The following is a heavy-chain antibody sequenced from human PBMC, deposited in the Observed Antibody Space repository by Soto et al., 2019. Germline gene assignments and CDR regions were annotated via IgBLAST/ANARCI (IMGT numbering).Heavy chain of an antibody. CDR2: IVPMFGTA. D-gene: IGHD3-3*01. Sequence: QVQLVQSGAEVKKPGSSVNVSYKTSGDTYGNSAITWVRQAPGQGLEWLGGIVPMFGTANYAQKFQGRVTITADESTITTYMELSSLNTDDTAVYYCARDGDPQSAFWSGPLGGGRFDPWGQGTLVTVSS. V-gene: IGHV1-69*12. CDR1: GDTYGNSA. J-gene: IGHJ5*02. CDR3: ARDGDPQSAFWSGPLGGGRFDP.